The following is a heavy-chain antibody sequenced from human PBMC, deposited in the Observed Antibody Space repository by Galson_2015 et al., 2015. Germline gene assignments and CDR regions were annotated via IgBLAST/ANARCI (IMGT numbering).Heavy chain of an antibody. Sequence: SLRLSCAASGFTFRDYTMNWVRQAPGKGLEWVGFVRSKASGGTTEYAASVKGRFTISRDDSKSIAYLQMNSLKTEDTAVYYCTRDYSGYDEFDYWGQGTLVTVSS. CDR1: GFTFRDYT. CDR2: VRSKASGGTT. J-gene: IGHJ4*02. V-gene: IGHV3-49*04. D-gene: IGHD5-12*01. CDR3: TRDYSGYDEFDY.